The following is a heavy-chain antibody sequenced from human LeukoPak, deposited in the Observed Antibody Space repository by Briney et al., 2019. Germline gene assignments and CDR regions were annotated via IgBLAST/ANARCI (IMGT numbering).Heavy chain of an antibody. V-gene: IGHV3-7*01. Sequence: GGSLRLSCVASGFTFTSYWMSWVRQAPGKGLEWVANIKQDGSEKYYLDSLEGRFTISRDNAKNSVYLQINRLRAEDAAVYYCARRGTIAVPVFWFDPWGQGTLVIVSS. CDR3: ARRGTIAVPVFWFDP. CDR1: GFTFTSYW. CDR2: IKQDGSEK. D-gene: IGHD6-19*01. J-gene: IGHJ5*02.